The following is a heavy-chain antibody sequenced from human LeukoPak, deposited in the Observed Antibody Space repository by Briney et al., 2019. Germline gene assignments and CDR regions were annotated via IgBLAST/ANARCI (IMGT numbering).Heavy chain of an antibody. J-gene: IGHJ6*02. CDR1: GFTFSSYA. V-gene: IGHV3-66*01. CDR2: IYSGGST. Sequence: PGGSLRLSCAASGFTFSSYAMSWVRQAPGKGLEWVSVIYSGGSTYYADSVKGRFTISRDNSKNTLYLQMNSLRAEDTAVYYCARDNIVVVVAEPYYYYGMDVWGQGTTVTVSS. D-gene: IGHD2-15*01. CDR3: ARDNIVVVVAEPYYYYGMDV.